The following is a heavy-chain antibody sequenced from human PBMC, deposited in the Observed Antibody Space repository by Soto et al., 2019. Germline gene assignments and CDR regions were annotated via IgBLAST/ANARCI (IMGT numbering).Heavy chain of an antibody. D-gene: IGHD4-17*01. Sequence: GGSLRLSCAASGFTFSSYGMHWVRQAPGKGLEWVAVIWYDGSNKYYADSVKGRFTISRDNSKNTLYLQMNSLRAEDTAVYYCARDFLKVPLRGYGDYVRSVHYYYGMDVWGQGTTVTVSS. V-gene: IGHV3-33*01. CDR3: ARDFLKVPLRGYGDYVRSVHYYYGMDV. J-gene: IGHJ6*02. CDR2: IWYDGSNK. CDR1: GFTFSSYG.